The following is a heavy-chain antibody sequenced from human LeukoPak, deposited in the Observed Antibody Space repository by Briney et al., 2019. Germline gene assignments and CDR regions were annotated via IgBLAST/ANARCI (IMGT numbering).Heavy chain of an antibody. J-gene: IGHJ4*02. CDR1: GFTFSSYW. D-gene: IGHD6-13*01. Sequence: PGGSLRLSCAASGFTFSSYWMHWVRQAPGKGLVWASRINSDGSSISYADSVKGRFTISRDNAKDTLYPQMNSLRAEDTAVYYCTRDREQQPTYDYWGQGTLVTVSS. CDR3: TRDREQQPTYDY. CDR2: INSDGSSI. V-gene: IGHV3-74*01.